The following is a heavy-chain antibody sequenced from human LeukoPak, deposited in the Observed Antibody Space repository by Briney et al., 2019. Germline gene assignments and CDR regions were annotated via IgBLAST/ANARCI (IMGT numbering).Heavy chain of an antibody. CDR3: ARVPLYSGTYYFDY. J-gene: IGHJ4*02. Sequence: SETLSLTCTVSGGSISGYYWSWIRRPPGKGLEWIGYIYYSGSTNYNPSLKSRVTISVDASKNQFSLKLSSVTAADTAVYYCARVPLYSGTYYFDYWGQGTLVTVSS. CDR2: IYYSGST. CDR1: GGSISGYY. V-gene: IGHV4-59*01. D-gene: IGHD1-26*01.